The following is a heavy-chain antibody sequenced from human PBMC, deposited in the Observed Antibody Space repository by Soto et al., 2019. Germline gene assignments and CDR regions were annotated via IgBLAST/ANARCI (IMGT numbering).Heavy chain of an antibody. D-gene: IGHD6-19*01. Sequence: LRLSCAASGFTFSSYGMHWVRQAPGKGLEWVAVISYDGSNKYYADSVKGRFTISRDNSKNTLYLQMNSLRAEDTAVYYCAKDTLXNSRGCSGAYYYYGMDVWGQGTTVTVSS. CDR1: GFTFSSYG. CDR3: AKDTLXNSRGCSGAYYYYGMDV. J-gene: IGHJ6*01. V-gene: IGHV3-30*18. CDR2: ISYDGSNK.